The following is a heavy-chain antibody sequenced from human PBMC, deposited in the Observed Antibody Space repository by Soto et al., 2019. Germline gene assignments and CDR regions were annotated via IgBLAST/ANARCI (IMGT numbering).Heavy chain of an antibody. J-gene: IGHJ4*02. CDR3: ATDFKVVITVTFDY. V-gene: IGHV1-24*01. Sequence: SVKVSFKVSGYTLSELSMHWVRQAPGKGLEWMGGLDPEDGETIYAQKFQGRVTMTEDTSTDTAYMELSSLRSEDTAVYYCATDFKVVITVTFDYWGQGTLVTVSS. CDR2: LDPEDGET. D-gene: IGHD3-22*01. CDR1: GYTLSELS.